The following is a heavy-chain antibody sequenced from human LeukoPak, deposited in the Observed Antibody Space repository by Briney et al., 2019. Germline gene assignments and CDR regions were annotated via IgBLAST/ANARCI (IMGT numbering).Heavy chain of an antibody. V-gene: IGHV3-23*01. J-gene: IGHJ5*02. CDR3: AKDDTMIVVVILFDH. Sequence: PGGSLRLSCAASGFTFSSYAMSWVRQAPGKGLEWVSAISGSGGSTYYADSVKGRFTISRDNSKNTLYLQMNSLRAEDTAVYYCAKDDTMIVVVILFDHWGQGTLVTVSS. CDR1: GFTFSSYA. D-gene: IGHD3-22*01. CDR2: ISGSGGST.